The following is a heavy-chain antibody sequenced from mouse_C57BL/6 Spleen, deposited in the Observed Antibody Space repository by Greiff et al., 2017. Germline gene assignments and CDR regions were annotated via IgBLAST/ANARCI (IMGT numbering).Heavy chain of an antibody. CDR2: INPNNGGT. V-gene: IGHV1-26*01. D-gene: IGHD1-1*01. J-gene: IGHJ4*01. CDR3: ARGRIYYGTPYAMDY. Sequence: VQLQQSGPELVKPGASVKISCKASGYTFTDYYMNWVKQSHGKSLEWIGDINPNNGGTSYNQKFKGKATLTVDKSSSTAYMERRSLTSEDSAVYYCARGRIYYGTPYAMDYWGQGTSVTVSS. CDR1: GYTFTDYY.